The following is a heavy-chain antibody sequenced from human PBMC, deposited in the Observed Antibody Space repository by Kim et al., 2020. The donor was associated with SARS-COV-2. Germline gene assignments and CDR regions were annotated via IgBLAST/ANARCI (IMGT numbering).Heavy chain of an antibody. D-gene: IGHD3-10*01. V-gene: IGHV4-59*08. J-gene: IGHJ2*01. CDR3: ARQYGSGNWYFDL. CDR1: GGSISSYY. Sequence: SETLSLTCTVSGGSISSYYWSWIRQPPGKGLEWIGDTYYSGSTNYNPSLKSRVTISVDTSKNQFSLKLSSVTAADTAVYYCARQYGSGNWYFDLWGRGT. CDR2: TYYSGST.